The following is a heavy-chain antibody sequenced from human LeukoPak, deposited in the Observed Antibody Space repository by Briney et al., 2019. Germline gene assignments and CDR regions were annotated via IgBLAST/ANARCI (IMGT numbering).Heavy chain of an antibody. J-gene: IGHJ4*02. CDR2: INPSGGST. V-gene: IGHV1-46*01. Sequence: GASVKVSCKASGYTFTSYYMHWVRQAPGQGLEWMGIINPSGGSTSYALKFQGRVTMTRDTSTSTVYMELSSLRSEDTAVYYCARDDYDSSGYLGIDYWGQGTLVTVSS. D-gene: IGHD3-22*01. CDR3: ARDDYDSSGYLGIDY. CDR1: GYTFTSYY.